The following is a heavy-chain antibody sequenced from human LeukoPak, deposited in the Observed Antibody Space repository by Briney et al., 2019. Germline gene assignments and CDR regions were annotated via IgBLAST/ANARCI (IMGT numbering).Heavy chain of an antibody. CDR2: IIPIFGPA. CDR3: ASPRGVRRYYYYMDV. V-gene: IGHV1-69*06. D-gene: IGHD3-10*01. J-gene: IGHJ6*03. CDR1: GGTFSSYA. Sequence: ASVKVSCKASGGTFSSYAISWVRQAPGQGLEWMGGIIPIFGPADYAQKFQGRVTITADKPTSTVYMELSSLRSEDTAVYYCASPRGVRRYYYYMDVWGKGTTVTVSS.